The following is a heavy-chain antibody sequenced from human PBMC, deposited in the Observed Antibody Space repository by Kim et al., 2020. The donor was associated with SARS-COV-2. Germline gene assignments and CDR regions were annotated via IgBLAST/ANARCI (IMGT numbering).Heavy chain of an antibody. Sequence: SETLSLTCTVSGGSISSYYWSWIRQPPGKGLEWIGYIYYSGSTNYNPSLKSRVTISVDTSKNQFSLKLSSVTAADTAVYYCARPSSSWYDAFDIWGQGTMVTVSS. CDR2: IYYSGST. V-gene: IGHV4-59*08. J-gene: IGHJ3*02. CDR3: ARPSSSWYDAFDI. CDR1: GGSISSYY. D-gene: IGHD6-13*01.